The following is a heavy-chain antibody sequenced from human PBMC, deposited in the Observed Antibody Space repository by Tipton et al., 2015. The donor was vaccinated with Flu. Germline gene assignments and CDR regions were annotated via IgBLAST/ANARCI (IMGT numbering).Heavy chain of an antibody. J-gene: IGHJ4*02. Sequence: QLVQSGAEVKKPGASVKVSCKTSGYSFKGYYLHWVRQAPGQGLEWMGRINLDSGGTNYPQRFQGRVTMTRDTSISTAYMELSSLRSDDTAVYYCARIRYLYLWSPLDFGGQGTLVTVSS. CDR1: GYSFKGYY. CDR2: INLDSGGT. CDR3: ARIRYLYLWSPLDF. V-gene: IGHV1-2*06. D-gene: IGHD2-2*02.